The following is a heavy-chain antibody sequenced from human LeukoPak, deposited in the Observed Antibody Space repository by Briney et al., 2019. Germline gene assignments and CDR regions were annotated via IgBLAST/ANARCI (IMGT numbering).Heavy chain of an antibody. CDR1: GFTFSSYA. CDR2: TSSSSGST. J-gene: IGHJ4*02. CDR3: ARGRDSGSFIIDY. V-gene: IGHV3-48*01. Sequence: PGGSLRLSCAASGFTFSSYAMNWVRQAPGKGLGWLSFTSSSSGSTHYADSVKGRFTISRDNAKNSLHLQMNSLRAEDTAVYYRARGRDSGSFIIDYWGQGTLVTVSS. D-gene: IGHD3-10*01.